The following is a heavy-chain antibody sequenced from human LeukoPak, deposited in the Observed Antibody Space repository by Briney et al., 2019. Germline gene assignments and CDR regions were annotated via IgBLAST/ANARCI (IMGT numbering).Heavy chain of an antibody. CDR2: IHWNDGST. CDR3: ARRYNWNYAIDY. V-gene: IGHV3-20*04. Sequence: GGSLRLSCAASGFTLDEYGMSWVRQAPGKGLEWVSGIHWNDGSTSYADSVKGRFTISRDNAKNSLFLQMNSLRAEDTALYYCARRYNWNYAIDYWGQGTLVTVSS. CDR1: GFTLDEYG. J-gene: IGHJ4*02. D-gene: IGHD1-7*01.